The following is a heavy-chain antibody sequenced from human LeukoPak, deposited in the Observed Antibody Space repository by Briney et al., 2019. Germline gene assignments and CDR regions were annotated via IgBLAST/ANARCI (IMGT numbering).Heavy chain of an antibody. Sequence: PGGSLRLSCAASGFTFSSYSMDWVRQAPGKGLEWVSYISSSSSPIYYADSVKGRFTISRDNSKNSRYVQMNSLRAGDTAVYYCAREQYSRYYYDSKVHGQDAFDIWGQGTMVTVSS. CDR2: ISSSSSPI. D-gene: IGHD3-22*01. J-gene: IGHJ3*02. CDR3: AREQYSRYYYDSKVHGQDAFDI. V-gene: IGHV3-48*01. CDR1: GFTFSSYS.